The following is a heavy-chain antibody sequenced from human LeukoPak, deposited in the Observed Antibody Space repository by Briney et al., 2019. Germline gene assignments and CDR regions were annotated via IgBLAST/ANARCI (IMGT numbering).Heavy chain of an antibody. Sequence: PGGSLRLSCAASGFTFSSYEMNWVRQAPGKGLEWVSYISSSGSTIYYADSVKGRFTISRDNAKNSLYLQMSSLRAEDTAVYYCARLREITFGGVIGIDYWGQGTLVTVSS. CDR3: ARLREITFGGVIGIDY. J-gene: IGHJ4*02. CDR1: GFTFSSYE. V-gene: IGHV3-48*03. D-gene: IGHD3-16*02. CDR2: ISSSGSTI.